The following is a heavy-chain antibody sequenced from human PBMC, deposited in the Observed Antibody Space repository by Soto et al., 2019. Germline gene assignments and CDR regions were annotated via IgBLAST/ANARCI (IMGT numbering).Heavy chain of an antibody. CDR1: GGSINNYY. CDR2: VFTTGTT. Sequence: SETLSLTCSVTGGSINNYYWSWVRQSAGKGLEWIGRVFTTGTTDYNPSLKGRVTIPVDTSKNQFSLSLRSVTAADTAIYYCARDFNSIFDDFADMRWNFDPWGQGTLVTVSS. V-gene: IGHV4-4*07. CDR3: ARDFNSIFDDFADMRWNFDP. J-gene: IGHJ5*02. D-gene: IGHD3-3*02.